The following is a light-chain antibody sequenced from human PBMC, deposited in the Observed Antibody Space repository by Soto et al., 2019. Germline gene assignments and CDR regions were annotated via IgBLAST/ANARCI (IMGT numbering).Light chain of an antibody. V-gene: IGLV1-40*01. CDR1: SSNIGAGHD. Sequence: QSVLTQAPSVSGAPGQRVTISCTGSSSNIGAGHDVHWYQQVPGTAPKLLIYGNNNRPSGVPDRFSASKSGTSASLTINGLQAEDEADYHCQSYDNSLTSRVFGGGTKLTVL. J-gene: IGLJ3*02. CDR3: QSYDNSLTSRV. CDR2: GNN.